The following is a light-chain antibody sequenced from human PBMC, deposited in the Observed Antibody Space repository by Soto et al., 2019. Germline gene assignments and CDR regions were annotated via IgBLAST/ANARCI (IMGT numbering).Light chain of an antibody. CDR3: CSYAHTSASYV. CDR1: SSDVGSNNL. V-gene: IGLV2-23*02. Sequence: QSALSQPASVSGSPGQSITISCTGTSSDVGSNNLVSWYQQHPGKAPKLMIYEVTKRPSGISNRFSGSKSGNTASLTISGLQAEDEADYYCCSYAHTSASYVFGAGTKVTVL. J-gene: IGLJ1*01. CDR2: EVT.